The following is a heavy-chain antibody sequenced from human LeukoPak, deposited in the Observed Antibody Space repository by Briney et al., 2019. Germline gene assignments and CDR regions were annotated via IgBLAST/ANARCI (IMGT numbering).Heavy chain of an antibody. Sequence: GGSLRLSCAVSGFTFSTYDMHWVRQAKRKGLEGVSAIGTVGDTYYPDSVKGRFTISREDAKNSLYLQMNYLRAGDTAIYYCVREIISAPDASFYQGLDVWGQGTTVTVSS. V-gene: IGHV3-13*01. J-gene: IGHJ6*02. CDR3: VREIISAPDASFYQGLDV. D-gene: IGHD3-10*01. CDR1: GFTFSTYD. CDR2: IGTVGDT.